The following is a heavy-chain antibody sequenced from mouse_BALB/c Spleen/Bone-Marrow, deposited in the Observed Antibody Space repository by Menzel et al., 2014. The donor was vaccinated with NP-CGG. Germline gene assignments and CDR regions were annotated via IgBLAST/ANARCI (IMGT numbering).Heavy chain of an antibody. CDR2: IWSDGST. J-gene: IGHJ4*01. CDR3: ARNGNFYAMDY. CDR1: GFSLTSYG. D-gene: IGHD2-1*01. V-gene: IGHV2-6-1*01. Sequence: LQQSGPGLVAPSQSLSITCTISGFSLTSYGVHWVRQPPGKGLEWLVVIWSDGSTTYNSALKSRLSISKDNSKSQVFLKMNSLQTDDTAMYYCARNGNFYAMDYWGQGTSVTVSS.